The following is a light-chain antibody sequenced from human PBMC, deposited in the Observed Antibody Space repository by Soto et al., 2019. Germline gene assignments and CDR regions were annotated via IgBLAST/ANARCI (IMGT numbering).Light chain of an antibody. CDR3: SSYTSSSNYV. V-gene: IGLV2-14*01. J-gene: IGLJ1*01. Sequence: QSALTQPASVSGSPGQSITISCTGTSSDVGGYNYVSWYQQHPGKAPKLMIYEVSNRPSGVSNRFSGSKSGNTASLTISGLQAEDEADYYCSSYTSSSNYVFGNGTKVT. CDR1: SSDVGGYNY. CDR2: EVS.